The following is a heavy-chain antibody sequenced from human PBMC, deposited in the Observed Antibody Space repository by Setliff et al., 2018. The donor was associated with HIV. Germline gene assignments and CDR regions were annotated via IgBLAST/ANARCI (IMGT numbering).Heavy chain of an antibody. V-gene: IGHV1-46*01. CDR1: GYTFTSYY. CDR3: ARLPFITIFGVLNGDDGFDI. Sequence: ASVKVSCKASGYTFTSYYIHWVRQAPGQGLEWMGRINPSGGSTSYAQKFQGRVTMTRDTSTSTVYMELSSLRSEDTAMYYCARLPFITIFGVLNGDDGFDIWGQGTMVT. J-gene: IGHJ3*02. CDR2: INPSGGST. D-gene: IGHD3-3*01.